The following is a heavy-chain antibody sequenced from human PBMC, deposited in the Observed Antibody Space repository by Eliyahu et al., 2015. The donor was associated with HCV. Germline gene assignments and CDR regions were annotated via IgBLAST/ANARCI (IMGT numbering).Heavy chain of an antibody. CDR3: AKDLYSSGWYSPFDY. J-gene: IGHJ4*02. V-gene: IGHV3-30*18. CDR2: ISYDGSNK. D-gene: IGHD6-19*01. Sequence: QVQLVESGGGVVQPGRSLRLXCAASGFTFXXSGSYGMHWVRQAPGKGLEWVAVISYDGSNKYYADSVKGRFTISRDNSKNTLYLQMNSLRAEDTAVYYCAKDLYSSGWYSPFDYWGQGTLVTVSS. CDR1: GFTFXXSGSYG.